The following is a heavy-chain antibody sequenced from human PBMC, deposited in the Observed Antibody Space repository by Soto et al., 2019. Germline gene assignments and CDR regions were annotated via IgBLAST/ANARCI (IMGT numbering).Heavy chain of an antibody. D-gene: IGHD2-15*01. J-gene: IGHJ5*02. CDR3: ATRTLGSLAP. V-gene: IGHV3-30*03. Sequence: GGSLRLSCAASGFTFSSYGMHWVRQAPGKGLEWVAVISYDGSNKYYADSVKGRFTISRDNSKNTLYLQMNSLRAEDTAVYYCATRTLGSLAPWGQGTLVTVSS. CDR2: ISYDGSNK. CDR1: GFTFSSYG.